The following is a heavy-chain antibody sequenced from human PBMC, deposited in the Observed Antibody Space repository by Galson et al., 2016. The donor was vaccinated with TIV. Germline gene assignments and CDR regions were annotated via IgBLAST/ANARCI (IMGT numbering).Heavy chain of an antibody. CDR3: ANLVVTDSTFDY. J-gene: IGHJ4*02. V-gene: IGHV1-69*04. D-gene: IGHD2-21*02. CDR1: GGTFSNYA. CDR2: IIPTIGMT. Sequence: SVKVSCKASGGTFSNYAIRWVRQAPGQGLEWMGRIIPTIGMTNYAPKFQGRLTTTADTSPSTAYWELSTLGYEDTAVYYCANLVVTDSTFDYWGQGTLVTVSS.